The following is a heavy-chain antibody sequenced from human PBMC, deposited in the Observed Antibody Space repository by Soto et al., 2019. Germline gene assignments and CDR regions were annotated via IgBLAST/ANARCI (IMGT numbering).Heavy chain of an antibody. J-gene: IGHJ6*03. D-gene: IGHD1-26*01. CDR2: IYYSGST. CDR3: ARLPLVNYYYYMDV. CDR1: GGSISSYY. V-gene: IGHV4-59*08. Sequence: SETLSLTCTVSGGSISSYYWSWIRQPPGKGLEWIGYIYYSGSTNYNPSLKSRVTISVDTSKNQFSLKLSSVTAADTAVYYCARLPLVNYYYYMDVWGKGTTVTVSS.